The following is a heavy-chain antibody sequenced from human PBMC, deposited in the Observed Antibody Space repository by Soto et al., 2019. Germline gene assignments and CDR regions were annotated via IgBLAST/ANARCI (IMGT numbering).Heavy chain of an antibody. V-gene: IGHV3-33*01. CDR1: GFTFSSYG. J-gene: IGHJ4*02. D-gene: IGHD2-2*01. CDR2: IWYDGSNK. Sequence: SLRLSCTASGFTFSSYGMHWVRQAPGKGLEWVAVIWYDGSNKYYADSVKGRFTISRDNSKNTLYLQMNSLRAEDTAVYYCARENIVVVPAAMKGLYNWGQGP. CDR3: ARENIVVVPAAMKGLYN.